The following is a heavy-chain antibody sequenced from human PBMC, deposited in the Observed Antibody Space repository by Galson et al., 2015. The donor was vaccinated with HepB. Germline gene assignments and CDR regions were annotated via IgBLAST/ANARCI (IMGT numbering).Heavy chain of an antibody. CDR1: GYTFTDYF. V-gene: IGHV1-69-2*01. CDR3: TTTQTGTNFDY. Sequence: VKVSCKVSGYTFTDYFMHWVQQAPGKGLEWMGLVDPEDGEAIYAEKFQGRVTITADTSEDTAYMELSSLRSEDTAVYYCTTTQTGTNFDYWGQGTLVTVSS. D-gene: IGHD1-1*01. CDR2: VDPEDGEA. J-gene: IGHJ4*02.